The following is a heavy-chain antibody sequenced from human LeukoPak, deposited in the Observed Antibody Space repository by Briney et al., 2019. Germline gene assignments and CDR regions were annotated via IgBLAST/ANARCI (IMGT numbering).Heavy chain of an antibody. J-gene: IGHJ4*02. CDR1: GFTFSSFN. CDR2: ISGSGGST. D-gene: IGHD6-19*01. CDR3: ATGAVPWYFGY. V-gene: IGHV3-23*01. Sequence: PGGSLRLSCAASGFTFSSFNMNWVRQAPGKGLEWVSTISGSGGSTYYADSVKGRFTISRDNSKNTLCLQMNSLRAEDTAVYYCATGAVPWYFGYWGQGTLVTVSS.